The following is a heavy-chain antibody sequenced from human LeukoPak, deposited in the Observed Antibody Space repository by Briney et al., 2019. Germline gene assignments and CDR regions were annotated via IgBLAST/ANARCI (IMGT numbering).Heavy chain of an antibody. CDR2: VDPEDGET. Sequence: ASVKVSCKXSGYTFTDYYMHWVQQAPGKGLEWMGLVDPEDGETIYSEKFQGRVTITADTSTDTAYMELSSLRSEDTAVYYCATLPQTMGYCSSTSCSRNPNRWFDPWGQGTLVTVSS. J-gene: IGHJ5*02. CDR3: ATLPQTMGYCSSTSCSRNPNRWFDP. V-gene: IGHV1-69-2*01. CDR1: GYTFTDYY. D-gene: IGHD2-2*01.